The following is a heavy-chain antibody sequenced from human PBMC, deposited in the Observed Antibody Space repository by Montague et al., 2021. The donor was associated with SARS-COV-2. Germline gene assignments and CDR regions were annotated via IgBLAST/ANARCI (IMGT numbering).Heavy chain of an antibody. J-gene: IGHJ4*02. Sequence: TLSLTCTVSGDSINSGSYYWSWIRQPPGKGLEWIGYIYYSGSTYYNPSLRSRLAISVDTSTNQFALRLCSVTAADTAVYFCARMGGNYYYYFDYWGLGTLVTVSS. CDR1: GDSINSGSYY. D-gene: IGHD3-22*01. CDR2: IYYSGST. CDR3: ARMGGNYYYYFDY. V-gene: IGHV4-31*03.